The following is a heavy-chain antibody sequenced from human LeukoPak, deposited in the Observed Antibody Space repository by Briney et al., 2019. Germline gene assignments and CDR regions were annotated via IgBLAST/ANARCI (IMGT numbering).Heavy chain of an antibody. J-gene: IGHJ4*02. D-gene: IGHD3-9*01. Sequence: SETLCLTCTVSGASINSRTYYWAWIRQPPGKGLEWIGNIYYTGSTYYNPSLNSRVTISVDTSENRFSLKLTSVTAADTAVFYCARLPQRSDILTSYANSFDFWGQGTLVTVSS. CDR2: IYYTGST. CDR3: ARLPQRSDILTSYANSFDF. V-gene: IGHV4-39*01. CDR1: GASINSRTYY.